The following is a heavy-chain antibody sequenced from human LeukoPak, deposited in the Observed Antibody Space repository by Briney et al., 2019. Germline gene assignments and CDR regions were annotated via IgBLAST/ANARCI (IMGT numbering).Heavy chain of an antibody. Sequence: GGSLRLSCAASGFTFSSYAMSWVRQAPGKGLEWVSAISGSGGSTYYADSVKGRFTISRDNSKNTLYLQMNSLRAEDTAVYYCAKMVDYYYYYGMDVWGQGTTVTVSS. CDR3: AKMVDYYYYYGMDV. CDR1: GFTFSSYA. J-gene: IGHJ6*02. V-gene: IGHV3-23*01. D-gene: IGHD3-10*01. CDR2: ISGSGGST.